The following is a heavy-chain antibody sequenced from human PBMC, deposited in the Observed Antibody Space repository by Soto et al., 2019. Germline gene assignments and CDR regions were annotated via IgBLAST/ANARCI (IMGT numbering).Heavy chain of an antibody. CDR1: GGSVSSSSYY. V-gene: IGHV4-39*01. J-gene: IGHJ4*02. CDR2: IYNSGST. D-gene: IGHD5-18*01. CDR3: ARVSPRRGYSYGLTDY. Sequence: LSLTCTVSGGSVSSSSYYWGWIRQPPGKGLEWIASIYNSGSTYYNPSLKSRVSISVDTSKNQFSLKMSSVTAADTAVYYCARVSPRRGYSYGLTDYWGQGTLVTVSS.